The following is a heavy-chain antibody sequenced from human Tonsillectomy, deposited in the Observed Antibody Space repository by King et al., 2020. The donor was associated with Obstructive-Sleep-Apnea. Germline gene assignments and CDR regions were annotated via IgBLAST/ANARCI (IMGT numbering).Heavy chain of an antibody. CDR3: ARDGPVVVPAAMPGFNWFDP. J-gene: IGHJ5*02. D-gene: IGHD2-2*01. CDR2: ISYDGSNK. Sequence: VQLVESGGGVVQPGRSLRLSCAASGFTFSTYAMYWVRQAPGKGREGVAVISYDGSNKYYADSVKGRSTISRDNSKNTLYLQMNSLRAEDTAVYYCARDGPVVVPAAMPGFNWFDPWGQGTLVIVSS. CDR1: GFTFSTYA. V-gene: IGHV3-30-3*01.